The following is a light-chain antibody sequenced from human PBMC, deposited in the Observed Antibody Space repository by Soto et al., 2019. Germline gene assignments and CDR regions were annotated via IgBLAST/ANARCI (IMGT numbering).Light chain of an antibody. CDR3: LQALQTPRT. Sequence: DIVMTQSPLSLPVTPGEPASISCRSSQSLLHSNGYNYLDWYLQKPGQSPQLLIYLGSNRASGVPDRFSGSGSGTDFTLNIRRVEAEDVGVYYCLQALQTPRTFGQWTKLEIK. V-gene: IGKV2-28*01. J-gene: IGKJ2*01. CDR1: QSLLHSNGYNY. CDR2: LGS.